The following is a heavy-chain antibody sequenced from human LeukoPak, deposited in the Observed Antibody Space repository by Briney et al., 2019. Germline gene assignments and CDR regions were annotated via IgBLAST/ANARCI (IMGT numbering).Heavy chain of an antibody. CDR3: ARGVYIAAAQYGY. CDR1: GGSISSYY. Sequence: PSKTLSLTCTVSGGSISSYYWSWIRQPPGKGLEWIGYIYYSGTTNYNPSLKSRATISVDTSKNQFSLKLSSVTAADTAVYYCARGVYIAAAQYGYWGQGTLVTVSS. CDR2: IYYSGTT. J-gene: IGHJ4*02. V-gene: IGHV4-59*01. D-gene: IGHD6-13*01.